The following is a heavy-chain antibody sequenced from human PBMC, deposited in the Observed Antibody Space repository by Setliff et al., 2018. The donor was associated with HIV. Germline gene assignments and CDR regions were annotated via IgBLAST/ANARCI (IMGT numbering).Heavy chain of an antibody. CDR2: TGTAGDT. V-gene: IGHV3-13*01. CDR3: ARAMVRGLTVFDY. D-gene: IGHD3-10*01. CDR1: GFSFSNYD. J-gene: IGHJ4*02. Sequence: GESLKISCAASGFSFSNYDMHWVRRVKGKGLEWVSGTGTAGDTYYPDSVKGRFTISRENAKNSLFLQMNSLRAGDTAVYYCARAMVRGLTVFDYCGRGILVTVSS.